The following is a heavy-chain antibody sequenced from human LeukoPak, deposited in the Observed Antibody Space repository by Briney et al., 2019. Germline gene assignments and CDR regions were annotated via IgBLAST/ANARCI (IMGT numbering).Heavy chain of an antibody. D-gene: IGHD3-10*01. CDR1: GFTFSSYA. J-gene: IGHJ3*02. V-gene: IGHV3-23*01. CDR2: ISGSGGST. Sequence: GGPLRLSCAASGFTFSSYAMSWVRQAPGKGLEWVSAISGSGGSTYYADSVKGRFTISRDNSKNTVFLQMNSLRIEDTAVYYCARESGKGAFDIWGHGTMVIVSS. CDR3: ARESGKGAFDI.